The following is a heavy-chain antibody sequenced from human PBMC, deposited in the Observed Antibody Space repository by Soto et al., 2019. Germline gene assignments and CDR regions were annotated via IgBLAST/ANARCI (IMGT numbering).Heavy chain of an antibody. Sequence: EVQLLESGGGLVQPGGSLRLSCAASGFTFRNFAMTWVRQAPGKGLEWVSTIRNGAESTYYADSVKGRNTISRDNSKNTLYLQMNSLEADDTAVYFCAKGGYTSYYVYWGPGILVTVSS. D-gene: IGHD5-18*01. CDR3: AKGGYTSYYVY. V-gene: IGHV3-23*01. CDR1: GFTFRNFA. CDR2: IRNGAEST. J-gene: IGHJ4*02.